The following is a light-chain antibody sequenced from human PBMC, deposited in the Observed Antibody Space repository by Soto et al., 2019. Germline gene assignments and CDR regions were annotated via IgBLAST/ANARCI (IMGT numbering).Light chain of an antibody. J-gene: IGKJ1*01. CDR3: QQYGSSGT. CDR1: QSVNIY. V-gene: IGKV3-15*01. CDR2: DAS. Sequence: EIVLTQSPATLSLSPGERATLSCRASQSVNIYLAWYQQKPGQAPRLLIYDASTRATAIPARFSGSGSETEFTLTISSLQSEDSAVYYCQQYGSSGTFGQGTKVDNK.